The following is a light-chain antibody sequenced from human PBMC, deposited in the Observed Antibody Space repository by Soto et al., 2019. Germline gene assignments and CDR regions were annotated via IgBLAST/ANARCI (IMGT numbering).Light chain of an antibody. V-gene: IGLV2-23*01. CDR3: CSYAGSTTWG. Sequence: QSALTQPASVSGSPGQSITISCTGTSSDVVGYKLVSWYQQHPGKAPKVLLYEGSERPSGVSDRCSGSKSGNTASLTISGLQAEDEADYYCCSYAGSTTWGFGGGTKLTVL. J-gene: IGLJ3*02. CDR2: EGS. CDR1: SSDVVGYKL.